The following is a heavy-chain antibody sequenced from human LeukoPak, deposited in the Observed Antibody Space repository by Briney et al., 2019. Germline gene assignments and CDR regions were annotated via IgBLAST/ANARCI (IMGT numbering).Heavy chain of an antibody. V-gene: IGHV1-18*01. CDR2: ISAYNGNT. Sequence: ASVKVSCKASGGTFSSYAISWVRQAPGQGLEWMGWISAYNGNTNYAQKLQGRVTMTTDTSTSTAYMELRSLRSDDTAVYYCARGNLGDSYYDSSGKTIDYWGQGTLVTVSS. J-gene: IGHJ4*02. CDR3: ARGNLGDSYYDSSGKTIDY. D-gene: IGHD3-22*01. CDR1: GGTFSSYA.